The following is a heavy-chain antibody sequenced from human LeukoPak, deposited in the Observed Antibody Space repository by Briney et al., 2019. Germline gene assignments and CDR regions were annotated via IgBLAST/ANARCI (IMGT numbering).Heavy chain of an antibody. CDR2: ISSSGSTI. D-gene: IGHD5-18*01. V-gene: IGHV3-48*03. Sequence: GGSLRLSCAASGFTFSSYEMNWVRQAPGKGLEWVSYISSSGSTIYYADSVKGRFTISRDNAKNSLYLQMNSLRAEDTAVYYCARDRGKRVETSMVGFPWGQGTLVTVSS. CDR1: GFTFSSYE. CDR3: ARDRGKRVETSMVGFP. J-gene: IGHJ5*02.